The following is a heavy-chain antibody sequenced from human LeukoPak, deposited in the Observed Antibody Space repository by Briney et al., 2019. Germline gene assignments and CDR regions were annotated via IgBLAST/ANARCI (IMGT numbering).Heavy chain of an antibody. CDR3: TTETPINMITFGGVIEADYFDY. CDR1: GFTFSSYS. CDR2: ISNTGSTT. V-gene: IGHV3-48*04. D-gene: IGHD3-16*02. J-gene: IGHJ4*02. Sequence: GGSLRLSCAASGFTFSSYSMNWVRQAPGKGLEWVSYISNTGSTTYYADSVKGRFTMSRDNAKNSLYLQMNSLKTEDTAVYYCTTETPINMITFGGVIEADYFDYWGQGTLVTVSS.